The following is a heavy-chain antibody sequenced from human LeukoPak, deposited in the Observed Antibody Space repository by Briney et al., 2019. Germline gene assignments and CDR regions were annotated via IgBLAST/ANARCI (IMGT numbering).Heavy chain of an antibody. J-gene: IGHJ3*02. D-gene: IGHD3-10*01. CDR1: GYTFTSYY. Sequence: ASVKVSCKASGYTFTSYYMHWVRQAPGQGLEWMGWINPNSGGTNYAQKFQGWVTMTRDTSISTAYMELSRLRSDDTAVYYCARDYYGSGTRGAFDIWGQGTMVTVS. CDR2: INPNSGGT. V-gene: IGHV1-2*04. CDR3: ARDYYGSGTRGAFDI.